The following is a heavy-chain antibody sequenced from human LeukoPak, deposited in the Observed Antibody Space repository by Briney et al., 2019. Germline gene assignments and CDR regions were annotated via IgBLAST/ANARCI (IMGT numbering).Heavy chain of an antibody. D-gene: IGHD3-10*01. CDR1: GYIFIGYY. J-gene: IGHJ5*02. V-gene: IGHV1-2*02. CDR3: ARPEGSYYYGPGVWFDP. Sequence: GASVKVSCKASGYIFIGYYMHWVRQAPGQGLEWMGWISPKSGVTNYAQKFQGRVTMTSDTSISTAYMELSRLTSDDTAVYYCARPEGSYYYGPGVWFDPWGQGTLVTVSS. CDR2: ISPKSGVT.